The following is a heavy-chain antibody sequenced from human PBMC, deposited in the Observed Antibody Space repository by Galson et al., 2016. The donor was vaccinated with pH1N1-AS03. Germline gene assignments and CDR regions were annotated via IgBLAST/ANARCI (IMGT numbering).Heavy chain of an antibody. CDR1: GFTFSYYS. D-gene: IGHD2-21*02. V-gene: IGHV3-48*02. CDR2: ISSRGDSI. Sequence: SLRLSSAVSGFTFSYYSMNWVRQAPGKGLEWVSYISSRGDSIYYADSVKGRFSISRDNAKESLYLQLNSLGDEDTGVYYCARMVTMSDLDSWGQGTLVTVSS. CDR3: ARMVTMSDLDS. J-gene: IGHJ4*02.